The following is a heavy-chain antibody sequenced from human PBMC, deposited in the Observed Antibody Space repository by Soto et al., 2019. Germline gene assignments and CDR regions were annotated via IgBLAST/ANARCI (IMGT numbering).Heavy chain of an antibody. D-gene: IGHD6-19*01. J-gene: IGHJ4*02. CDR1: GYTFTSYA. Sequence: GASVKVSCXASGYTFTSYAMHWVRQAPGQRLEWMGWINAGNGNTKYSQKFQGRVTITRDTSASTAYMELSSLRSEDTAVYYCAREEEAVAGTFDYWGQGTLVTVSS. CDR2: INAGNGNT. V-gene: IGHV1-3*01. CDR3: AREEEAVAGTFDY.